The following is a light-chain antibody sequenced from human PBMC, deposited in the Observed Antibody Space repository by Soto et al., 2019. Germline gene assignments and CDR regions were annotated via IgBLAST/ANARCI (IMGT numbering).Light chain of an antibody. CDR2: GAS. V-gene: IGKV3-15*01. CDR1: QSVTSN. Sequence: EIVMTQSPAPLSVSSGDRATLSFRASQSVTSNLALYQQKPGQAPRLLIYGASTRATGIPARFSGSGSGTEFTLTISSLQSEDFAVYYCQQYNNWPWTFGQGTKVDNK. CDR3: QQYNNWPWT. J-gene: IGKJ1*01.